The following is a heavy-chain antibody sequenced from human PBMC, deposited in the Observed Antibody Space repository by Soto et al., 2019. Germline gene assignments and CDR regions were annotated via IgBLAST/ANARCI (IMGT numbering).Heavy chain of an antibody. CDR1: GFTFSSYA. J-gene: IGHJ6*02. Sequence: GGSLRLSCAASGFTFSSYAMHWVRQAPGKGLEWVAVISYDGSNKYYADSVKGRFTISRDNSKNTLYLQMNSLRAEDTAVYYCARVLGYCSSTSCFPHYGMDVWGQGTTVTVSS. V-gene: IGHV3-30-3*01. CDR3: ARVLGYCSSTSCFPHYGMDV. CDR2: ISYDGSNK. D-gene: IGHD2-2*01.